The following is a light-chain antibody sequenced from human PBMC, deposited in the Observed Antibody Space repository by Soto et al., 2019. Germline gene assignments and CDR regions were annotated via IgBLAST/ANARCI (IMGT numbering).Light chain of an antibody. V-gene: IGKV3-20*01. CDR1: QSVGSY. Sequence: EIVLTQSPGTLSSSPGERATLSCRASQSVGSYLAWYQQKPGQAPRLLIYGASSRATGIPDRFSGRGSGTDFTLTISRLEPEDFAVYYCQQYGSSPPRTFGQGTKVDIK. CDR2: GAS. CDR3: QQYGSSPPRT. J-gene: IGKJ1*01.